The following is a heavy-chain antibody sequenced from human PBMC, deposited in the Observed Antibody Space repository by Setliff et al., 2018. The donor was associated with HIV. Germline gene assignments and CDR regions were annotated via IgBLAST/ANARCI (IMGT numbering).Heavy chain of an antibody. J-gene: IGHJ4*02. CDR2: MSGSGGST. D-gene: IGHD3-16*01. CDR1: GFTFSSYA. CDR3: AKSWGSRGIWGVFDY. V-gene: IGHV3-23*01. Sequence: GGSLRLSCAASGFTFSSYAMTWVRQAPGKGLEWVSVMSGSGGSTYSADSVKGRFTISRDNSKNTLYLQMNSLRAEDTAIYYCAKSWGSRGIWGVFDYWGQGTLVTVSS.